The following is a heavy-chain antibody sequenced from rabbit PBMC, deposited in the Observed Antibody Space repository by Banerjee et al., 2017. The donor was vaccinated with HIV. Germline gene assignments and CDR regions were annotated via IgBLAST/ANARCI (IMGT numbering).Heavy chain of an antibody. CDR1: GFSFSNKCV. J-gene: IGHJ4*01. Sequence: QEQLEESGGDLVKPEGSLTLTCTASGFSFSNKCVMCWVRQAPGKGLEWIACINTSSGNTVYASWAKGRFTISKTSSTTVTLQMTSLTAADTATYFCARDQWADTATDKRYFNLWGPGHPGPPS. V-gene: IGHV1S45*01. D-gene: IGHD7-1*01. CDR3: ARDQWADTATDKRYFNL. CDR2: INTSSGNT.